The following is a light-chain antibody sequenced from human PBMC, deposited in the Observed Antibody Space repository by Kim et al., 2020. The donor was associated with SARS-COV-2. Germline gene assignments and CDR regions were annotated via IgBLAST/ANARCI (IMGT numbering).Light chain of an antibody. CDR2: RDS. CDR3: QVWDSSLVV. Sequence: VALGQTARITCGGNNIGSKNVHWYKQKPGQAPVLVIYRDSNRPSGIPERFSGSNSGNTATLTISRAQAGDEADYYCQVWDSSLVVFGGGTQLTVL. CDR1: NIGSKN. J-gene: IGLJ2*01. V-gene: IGLV3-9*01.